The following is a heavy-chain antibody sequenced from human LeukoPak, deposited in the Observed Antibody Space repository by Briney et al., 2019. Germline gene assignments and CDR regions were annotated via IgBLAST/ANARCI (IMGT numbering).Heavy chain of an antibody. CDR2: IYYSGST. V-gene: IGHV4-59*01. D-gene: IGHD6-19*01. CDR3: CSVWYRFDY. CDR1: GGSISSYY. J-gene: IGHJ4*02. Sequence: SETLSLTCTVSGGSISSYYWSWIRQPPGKGLEWIGYIYYSGSTNYNPSLKSRVTISVDTSKNQFSLKLSSVTAADTAVYYCCSVWYRFDYWGQGTLVTVSS.